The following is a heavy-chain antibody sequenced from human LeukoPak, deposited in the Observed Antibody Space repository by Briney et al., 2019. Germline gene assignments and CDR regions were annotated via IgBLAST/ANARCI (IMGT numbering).Heavy chain of an antibody. J-gene: IGHJ4*02. Sequence: SETLSLTCAVSGGSISSSNWWSWVRQPPGKGLEWIGEIYHSGSTNYNPSLKSRVTISVDKSKNQFSLKLSSVTAADTAVYYCARGVAAGTLLGGEYFDYWGQGTLVTVSS. V-gene: IGHV4-4*02. CDR3: ARGVAAGTLLGGEYFDY. D-gene: IGHD6-13*01. CDR2: IYHSGST. CDR1: GGSISSSNW.